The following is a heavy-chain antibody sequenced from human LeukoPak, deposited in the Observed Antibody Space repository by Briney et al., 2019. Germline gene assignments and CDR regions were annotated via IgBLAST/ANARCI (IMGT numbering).Heavy chain of an antibody. CDR1: GYTFTRYY. Sequence: ASVKVSCKTSGYTFTRYYMQWVRQAPGHGLEWMGIIDPISGATDYAQKFQGRVTMTRDTSTSTVYMELSSLRSEDTAMYYCARLPYRDGVAQDYWGQGTLVTVSP. D-gene: IGHD3-16*02. V-gene: IGHV1-46*01. CDR3: ARLPYRDGVAQDY. CDR2: IDPISGAT. J-gene: IGHJ4*02.